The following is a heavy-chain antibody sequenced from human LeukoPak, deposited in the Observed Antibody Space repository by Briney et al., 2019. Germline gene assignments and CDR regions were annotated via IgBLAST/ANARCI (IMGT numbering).Heavy chain of an antibody. CDR1: GFTFSNYA. CDR3: AKDDCSGGSCYSGHDH. D-gene: IGHD2-15*01. Sequence: GGSLRLSCAASGFTFSNYAMSWVRQAPGKGLEWVSAISSSGGSTYYADSVKGRFTISRDNSKNTLYLQMNSLRAEDTAVYYCAKDDCSGGSCYSGHDHWGQGTMVTVSS. CDR2: ISSSGGST. J-gene: IGHJ4*02. V-gene: IGHV3-23*01.